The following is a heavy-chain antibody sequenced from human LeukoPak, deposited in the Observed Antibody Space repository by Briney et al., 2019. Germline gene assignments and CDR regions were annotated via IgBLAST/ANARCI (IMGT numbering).Heavy chain of an antibody. V-gene: IGHV1-2*02. Sequence: ASVKVSCKASGYTFTGYYMYWVRQAPGQGLEWMGWINPNSGGTNYAQKFQGRVTMTRDTSISTAYMELSRLRSDDTAVYYCAREGIGMTTVTIFDYWGQGTLVTVSS. CDR3: AREGIGMTTVTIFDY. J-gene: IGHJ4*02. D-gene: IGHD4-17*01. CDR2: INPNSGGT. CDR1: GYTFTGYY.